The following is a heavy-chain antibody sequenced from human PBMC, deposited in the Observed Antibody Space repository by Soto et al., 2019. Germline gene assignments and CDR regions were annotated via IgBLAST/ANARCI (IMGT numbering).Heavy chain of an antibody. J-gene: IGHJ5*02. CDR3: TRPGPGLTSSDP. Sequence: RVSWSGSGERFIDYCIGRVRKMPGKGLEWMGIIYPGDSDTRYSPSFQGQVTISADKSISTAYLQWSSLKASDTAMYYCTRPGPGLTSSDPRGQGSLVTVTS. CDR1: GERFIDYC. D-gene: IGHD2-8*01. CDR2: IYPGDSDT. V-gene: IGHV5-51*01.